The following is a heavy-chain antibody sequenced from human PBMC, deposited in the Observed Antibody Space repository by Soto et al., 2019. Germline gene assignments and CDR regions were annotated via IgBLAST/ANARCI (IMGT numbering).Heavy chain of an antibody. CDR3: ARDTGMIAWGGIYYGMDV. J-gene: IGHJ6*02. D-gene: IGHD3-22*01. Sequence: GGSLRLSCAASGFTFSSYSMNWVRQAPGKGLEWVSSISSSSSYIYYADSVKGRFTISRDNAKNSLYLQMNSLRAEDTAVYYCARDTGMIAWGGIYYGMDVWGQGTKVTVYS. V-gene: IGHV3-21*01. CDR1: GFTFSSYS. CDR2: ISSSSSYI.